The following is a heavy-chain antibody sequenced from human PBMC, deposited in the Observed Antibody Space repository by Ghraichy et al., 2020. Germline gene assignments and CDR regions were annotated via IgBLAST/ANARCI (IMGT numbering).Heavy chain of an antibody. V-gene: IGHV4-4*07. J-gene: IGHJ4*02. D-gene: IGHD6-13*01. CDR2: IYTSGTT. Sequence: SQTLSLTCTVSGGSISSYYWSWIRQPAGKGLEWIGRIYTSGTTNYSPSLKSRITMSVDTSKNQFSLKLSSVTAADTAVYYCARGIGGIAQNFDYWGQGTLVTVSS. CDR1: GGSISSYY. CDR3: ARGIGGIAQNFDY.